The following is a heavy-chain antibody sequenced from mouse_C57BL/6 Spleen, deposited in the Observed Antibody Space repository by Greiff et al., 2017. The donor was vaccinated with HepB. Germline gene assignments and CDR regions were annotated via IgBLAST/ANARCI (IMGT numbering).Heavy chain of an antibody. V-gene: IGHV1-55*01. D-gene: IGHD2-4*01. CDR2: IYPGSGST. CDR3: ARSGDYDWGYAMNY. Sequence: QVQLQQPGAELVKPGASVKMSCKASGYTFTSYWITWVKQRPGQGLEWIGDIYPGSGSTNYNEKFKSTATLTVDTSSSPAYMQLSILTSEDPAVYYCARSGDYDWGYAMNYWGQGTSVTVSS. CDR1: GYTFTSYW. J-gene: IGHJ4*01.